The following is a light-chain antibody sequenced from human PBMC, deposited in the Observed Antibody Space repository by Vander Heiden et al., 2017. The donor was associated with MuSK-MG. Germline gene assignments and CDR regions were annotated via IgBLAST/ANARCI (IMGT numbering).Light chain of an antibody. V-gene: IGKV3-15*01. J-gene: IGKJ2*01. Sequence: EIVMTQSPATLSVSPGERATLSCRASQSVSSNLAWYQQKPGQAPRLLIYGASTRATGIPARFSGSGSGTEFTLTISSLQSEDFAVYYCQLDNTWPLYTFGQGTKLEIK. CDR2: GAS. CDR3: QLDNTWPLYT. CDR1: QSVSSN.